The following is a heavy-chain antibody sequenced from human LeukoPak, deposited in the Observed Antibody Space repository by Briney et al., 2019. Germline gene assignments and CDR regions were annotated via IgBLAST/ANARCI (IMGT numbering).Heavy chain of an antibody. CDR2: INPSGGST. Sequence: ASVTVSCKASGYTFTSYYMHWVRQAPGQGLEWMGIINPSGGSTSYAQKFQGRVTMTRDTSTSTVYMELSSLRSEDTAVYYCARDGVVVAASSRWFDPWGQGTLVTVSS. D-gene: IGHD2-15*01. J-gene: IGHJ5*02. CDR1: GYTFTSYY. V-gene: IGHV1-46*01. CDR3: ARDGVVVAASSRWFDP.